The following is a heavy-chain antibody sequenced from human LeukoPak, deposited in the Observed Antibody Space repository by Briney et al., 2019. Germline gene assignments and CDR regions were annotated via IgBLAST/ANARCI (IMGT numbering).Heavy chain of an antibody. D-gene: IGHD6-13*01. V-gene: IGHV3-30*04. CDR1: GFTFSSYA. Sequence: GKSLRLSCAAAGFTFSSYAMHWVRQAPGKGLEWVAVILYDGSNEYYADSVKGRFTISRDNSKNTLYLQMDSLKIEDTGVYYCARAAVGSSSWYNWFDPWGQGTLVTVSS. J-gene: IGHJ5*02. CDR3: ARAAVGSSSWYNWFDP. CDR2: ILYDGSNE.